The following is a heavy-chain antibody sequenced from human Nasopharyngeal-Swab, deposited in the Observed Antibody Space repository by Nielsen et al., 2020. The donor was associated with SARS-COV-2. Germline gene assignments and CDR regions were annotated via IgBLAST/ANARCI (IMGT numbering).Heavy chain of an antibody. Sequence: ASVKVSCKASGYIFTSYDISWVRQARGQGLEWMGWIGAYNGNTNYAQKFQDRVTMTTDTSTSTVYMEPRSLRSDDTAVYYCARHGVAEDYWGQGTLVTVSP. CDR1: GYIFTSYD. V-gene: IGHV1-18*01. D-gene: IGHD3-3*01. J-gene: IGHJ4*02. CDR3: ARHGVAEDY. CDR2: IGAYNGNT.